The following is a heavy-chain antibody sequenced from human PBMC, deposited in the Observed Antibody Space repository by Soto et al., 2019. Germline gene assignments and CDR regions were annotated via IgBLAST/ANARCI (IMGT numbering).Heavy chain of an antibody. V-gene: IGHV6-1*01. Sequence: QVQLQQSGPGLVKPSQTLSLTCAISGDSVSSNSAAWNWIRQSPSRGLEWLGRTYYRSKWYNDYAVSVKSRITINPDTSKNQFSLQLNSVTPEDTAVYYCARDPVGQLPFYYYYYGMDVWGQGTTVTVSS. CDR1: GDSVSSNSAA. D-gene: IGHD2-2*01. J-gene: IGHJ6*02. CDR2: TYYRSKWYN. CDR3: ARDPVGQLPFYYYYYGMDV.